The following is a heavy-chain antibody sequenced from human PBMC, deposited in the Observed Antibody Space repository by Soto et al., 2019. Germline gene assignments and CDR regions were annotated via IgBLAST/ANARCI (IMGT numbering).Heavy chain of an antibody. D-gene: IGHD6-6*01. CDR2: ISSSSSYI. CDR1: GFTFSSYS. CDR3: ARRGYSSSPLPEP. V-gene: IGHV3-21*01. Sequence: GGSLRLSCAASGFTFSSYSMNWVRQAPGKGLEWVSSISSSSSYIYYADSVKGRFTISRDTAKNSLYLQMDSLRAEDTAVYYCARRGYSSSPLPEPGGQGTLVPVSP. J-gene: IGHJ5*02.